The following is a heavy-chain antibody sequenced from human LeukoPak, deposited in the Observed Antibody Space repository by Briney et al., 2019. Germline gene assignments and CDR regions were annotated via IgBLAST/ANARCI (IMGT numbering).Heavy chain of an antibody. J-gene: IGHJ3*02. CDR3: AKDGTLVLGFAFDI. V-gene: IGHV3-30*02. CDR1: GFTFSSYG. D-gene: IGHD1-1*01. CDR2: IRYDGSNK. Sequence: GGSLRLSCAASGFTFSSYGMHWVRQAPGKGLEWVAFIRYDGSNKCYADSVKGRFTISRDNSKNTLYLQMNSLRAEDTAVYYCAKDGTLVLGFAFDIWGQGTMVTVSS.